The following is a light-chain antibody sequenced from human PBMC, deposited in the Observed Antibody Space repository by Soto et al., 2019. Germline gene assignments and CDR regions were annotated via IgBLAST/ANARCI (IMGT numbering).Light chain of an antibody. V-gene: IGKV3D-15*01. CDR3: QQYDNWPPIT. J-gene: IGKJ5*01. CDR1: QSVSSN. Sequence: EIVMTQSPATLSVSPGERATLSCRASQSVSSNLAWYQQKPGQAPRLVIYGASIRATGIPARFSGSGSGTEFTLTLSSLQSEDFAVYYCQQYDNWPPITFGQGTRLDIK. CDR2: GAS.